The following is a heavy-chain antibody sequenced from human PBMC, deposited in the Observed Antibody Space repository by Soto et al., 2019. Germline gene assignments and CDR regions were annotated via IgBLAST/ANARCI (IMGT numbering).Heavy chain of an antibody. Sequence: GGSLRLSCAASGFTFSSYAMSWVRQAPGKGLEWVSAISGSGGSTYYADSVKGRFTISRDNSKNTLYLQMNSLRAEDTAVYYCAKDVGVSTGMAPAPIDYWGQGTLVTVSS. CDR1: GFTFSSYA. J-gene: IGHJ4*02. D-gene: IGHD3-10*01. CDR2: ISGSGGST. V-gene: IGHV3-23*01. CDR3: AKDVGVSTGMAPAPIDY.